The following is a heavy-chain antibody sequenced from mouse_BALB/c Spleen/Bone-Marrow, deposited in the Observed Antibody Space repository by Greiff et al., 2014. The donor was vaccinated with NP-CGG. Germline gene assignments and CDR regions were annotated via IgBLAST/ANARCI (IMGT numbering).Heavy chain of an antibody. Sequence: VPLHQSGAELVRPGASVKLSCPASGYTFPLFWLTFVQPLPSPVLSWIVRIAPYDSITHYNRIFKDKAILTVDKSSSTAYMQLSSLTSEDSAVYYCSRGLLGLDYWGQGTTLTVSS. J-gene: IGHJ2*01. CDR1: GYTFPLFW. D-gene: IGHD1-2*01. CDR3: SRGLLGLDY. V-gene: IGHV1-52*01. CDR2: IAPYDSIT.